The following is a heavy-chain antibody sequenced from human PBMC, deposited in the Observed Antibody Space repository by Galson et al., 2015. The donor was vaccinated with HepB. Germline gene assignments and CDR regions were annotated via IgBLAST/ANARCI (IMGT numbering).Heavy chain of an antibody. CDR1: GYTFTSYG. Sequence: SVKVSCKASGYTFTSYGISWVRQAPGQGLKWMGWISAYNGNTNYAQKLQGRVTMTTDTSTSTAYMELSSLRSEDTAVYYCARDLLPYGDYSLFDYWGQGTLVTVSS. V-gene: IGHV1-18*04. J-gene: IGHJ4*02. CDR2: ISAYNGNT. CDR3: ARDLLPYGDYSLFDY. D-gene: IGHD4-17*01.